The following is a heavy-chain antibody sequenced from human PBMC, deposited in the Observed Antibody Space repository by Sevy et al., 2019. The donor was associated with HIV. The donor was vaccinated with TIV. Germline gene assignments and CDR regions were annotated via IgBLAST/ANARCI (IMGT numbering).Heavy chain of an antibody. J-gene: IGHJ4*02. CDR1: GGSIGRSDYY. Sequence: SETLSLTCSVSGGSIGRSDYYWGWIRQPPGKGLEWIGTIYYSSGNSYYNSSLKSRVTISLDTSKNQFSLRLSSVTAAETAVYYCVSGRSSPCPFDFWGQGTLVTVSS. V-gene: IGHV4-39*01. CDR3: VSGRSSPCPFDF. D-gene: IGHD6-19*01. CDR2: IYYSSGNS.